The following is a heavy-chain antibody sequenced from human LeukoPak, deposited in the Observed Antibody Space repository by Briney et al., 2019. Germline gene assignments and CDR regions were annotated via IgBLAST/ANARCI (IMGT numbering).Heavy chain of an antibody. CDR1: GFTFSSYA. CDR3: ARDYADDFWSGYSHRGYYYMDV. J-gene: IGHJ6*03. D-gene: IGHD3-3*01. V-gene: IGHV3-21*01. Sequence: GGSLRLSCAASGFTFSSYAMSWVRQAPGKGLEWFSSISSSSSYIYYADSVKGRFTISRDNAKNSLYLQMNSLRAEDTAVYYCARDYADDFWSGYSHRGYYYMDVWGKGTTVTVSS. CDR2: ISSSSSYI.